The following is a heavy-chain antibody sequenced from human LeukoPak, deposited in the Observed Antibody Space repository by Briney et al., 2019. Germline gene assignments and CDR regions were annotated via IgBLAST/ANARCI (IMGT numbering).Heavy chain of an antibody. Sequence: GGSLRLFCVASGFTFSIYTMSWVRQAPGKGLEWVSSITSSSSSIYSADSVKGRLTISRDNARNSLYLEMNSLRDEDTAVYYCARDLAWGAYWGQGTLVTVSS. D-gene: IGHD4/OR15-4a*01. CDR2: ITSSSSSI. CDR3: ARDLAWGAY. J-gene: IGHJ4*02. V-gene: IGHV3-21*01. CDR1: GFTFSIYT.